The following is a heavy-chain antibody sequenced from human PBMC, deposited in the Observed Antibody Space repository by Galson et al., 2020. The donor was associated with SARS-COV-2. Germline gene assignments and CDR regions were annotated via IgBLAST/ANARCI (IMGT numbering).Heavy chain of an antibody. D-gene: IGHD1-26*01. CDR3: AMTSSGSYLNCFDY. Sequence: GGSLRLSCAASGFTFSSYAMHWVRKAPGKGLEWVAAISYDGNNKYYADPVKGRFTISRDNSKNTLYLQMNSLRAKDTAVYYCAMTSSGSYLNCFDYWGQGTLVTVSS. CDR1: GFTFSSYA. CDR2: ISYDGNNK. V-gene: IGHV3-30*04. J-gene: IGHJ4*02.